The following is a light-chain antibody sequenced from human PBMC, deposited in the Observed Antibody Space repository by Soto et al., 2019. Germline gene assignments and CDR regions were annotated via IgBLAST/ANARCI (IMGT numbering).Light chain of an antibody. CDR1: QNISAW. J-gene: IGKJ2*01. CDR2: DAS. CDR3: QQYDSSSPT. Sequence: DIQMTQSPSTLSASVGDGVTTTCRASQNISAWLAWYQQRPGKAPKFLIYDASNLETGVSSRFSGSGSGTEFTLTIRSLQPDDFATYYCQQYDSSSPTFGQGTKLEIK. V-gene: IGKV1-5*01.